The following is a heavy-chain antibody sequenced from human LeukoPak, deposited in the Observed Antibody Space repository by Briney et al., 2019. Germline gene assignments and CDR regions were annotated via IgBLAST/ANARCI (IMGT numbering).Heavy chain of an antibody. D-gene: IGHD6-19*01. CDR2: ISSSSSYI. J-gene: IGHJ4*02. Sequence: GGSLRLSCAASGFTFSSYSMNWVRQAPGKGLEWVSSISSSSSYIYYADSVKGRFTISRANAKNSLYLQMNSLRAEDTAVYYCARVSVAGTFYFDYWGQGTLVTVSS. CDR3: ARVSVAGTFYFDY. V-gene: IGHV3-21*01. CDR1: GFTFSSYS.